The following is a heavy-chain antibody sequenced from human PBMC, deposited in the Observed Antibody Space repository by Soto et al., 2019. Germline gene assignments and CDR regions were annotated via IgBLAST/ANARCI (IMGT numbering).Heavy chain of an antibody. CDR2: ISGSGGST. CDR1: EFTISSYA. D-gene: IGHD3-22*01. J-gene: IGHJ4*02. CDR3: ARDEYYYDSSGYYSGSFDY. Sequence: GGPLRLSCAASEFTISSYAMSWVRQAPGKGLEWVSAISGSGGSTYYADSVKGRFTISRDNSKNTLYLQMNSLRAADTAVYYCARDEYYYDSSGYYSGSFDYWGQGTLVTVSS. V-gene: IGHV3-23*01.